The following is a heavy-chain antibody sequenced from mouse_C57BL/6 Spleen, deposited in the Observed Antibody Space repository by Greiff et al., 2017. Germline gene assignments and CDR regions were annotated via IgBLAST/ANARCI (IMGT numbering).Heavy chain of an antibody. CDR2: IHPNSGST. Sequence: QVQLQQPGAELVKPGASVKLSCKASGYTFTSYWMHWVKQRPGQGLEWIGMIHPNSGSTNYNEKFKSKATLTVDKSSSTAYMQLSSLTSEDSAVYYCASYDSSPLYAMDYWCQGTSATVSS. CDR3: ASYDSSPLYAMDY. D-gene: IGHD1-1*01. CDR1: GYTFTSYW. V-gene: IGHV1-64*01. J-gene: IGHJ4*01.